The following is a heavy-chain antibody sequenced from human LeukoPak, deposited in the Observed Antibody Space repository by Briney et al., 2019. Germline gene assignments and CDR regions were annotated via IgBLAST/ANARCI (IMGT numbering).Heavy chain of an antibody. CDR1: RFIFSNYW. D-gene: IGHD3-10*01. J-gene: IGHJ4*02. CDR3: AREIVSGSGSLDY. Sequence: GGSLRLSCAASRFIFSNYWMHWVRQAPGKGLVWVSRVKSDGSNPSYADSVKGRFTISRDNAENMLYLQMNTLGAEDTAVYYCAREIVSGSGSLDYWGQGTLVTVSS. V-gene: IGHV3-74*01. CDR2: VKSDGSNP.